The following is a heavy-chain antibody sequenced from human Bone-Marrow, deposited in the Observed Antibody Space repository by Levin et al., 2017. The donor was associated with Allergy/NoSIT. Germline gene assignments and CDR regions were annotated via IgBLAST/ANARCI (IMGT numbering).Heavy chain of an antibody. CDR2: ISSSSSTI. V-gene: IGHV3-48*01. D-gene: IGHD3-10*01. J-gene: IGHJ4*02. CDR1: GFTFSSYS. Sequence: GGSLRLSCAASGFTFSSYSMNWVRQAPGKGLEWVSYISSSSSTIYYADSVKGRFTISRDNAKNSLYLQMNSLRAEDTAVYYCARRVYYYGSGSYLYYFDYWGQGTLVTVSS. CDR3: ARRVYYYGSGSYLYYFDY.